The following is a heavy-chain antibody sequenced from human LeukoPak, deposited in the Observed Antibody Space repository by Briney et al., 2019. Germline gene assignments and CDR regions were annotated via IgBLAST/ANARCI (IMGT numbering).Heavy chain of an antibody. CDR2: IYYSGGT. Sequence: PSEALSLTCTVSGGSISSSPYYWGWIRQPPGKGLEWIGNIYYSGGTSYNPPLKTRATTSVDTSKNQFSLKLTSVTAADTAVYYGARHASVDGNWPRPLDYWGQGSLVTVSS. V-gene: IGHV4-39*01. D-gene: IGHD6-19*01. CDR3: ARHASVDGNWPRPLDY. CDR1: GGSISSSPYY. J-gene: IGHJ4*02.